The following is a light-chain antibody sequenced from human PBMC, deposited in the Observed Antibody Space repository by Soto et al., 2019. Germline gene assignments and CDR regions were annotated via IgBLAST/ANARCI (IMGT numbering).Light chain of an antibody. V-gene: IGLV4-60*02. CDR2: VEGSGNY. J-gene: IGLJ3*02. CDR3: ETWDSNTRV. Sequence: QSVLTQSSSASASLGSSVKLTCTLSSGHSSYSIAWHQQQPEKAPRYLMKVEGSGNYNKGNGVPDRFSGSSSGADRYLTISTLQFEDESDYYCETWDSNTRVFGGGTKVTVL. CDR1: SGHSSYS.